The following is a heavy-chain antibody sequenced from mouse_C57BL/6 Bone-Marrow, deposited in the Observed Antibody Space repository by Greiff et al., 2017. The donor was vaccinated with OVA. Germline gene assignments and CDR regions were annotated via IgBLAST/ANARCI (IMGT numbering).Heavy chain of an antibody. J-gene: IGHJ1*03. Sequence: VQLQQPGAELVRPGSSVKLSCKASGSTFTSYWMDWVKQRPGQGLEWIGNIYPSDSETHYNQKFKDKATLTVDKSSSTAYMQLSSLTSEDSAVYYCASFLLPWYFDVWGTGTTVTVSS. CDR2: IYPSDSET. D-gene: IGHD2-10*01. CDR3: ASFLLPWYFDV. V-gene: IGHV1-61*01. CDR1: GSTFTSYW.